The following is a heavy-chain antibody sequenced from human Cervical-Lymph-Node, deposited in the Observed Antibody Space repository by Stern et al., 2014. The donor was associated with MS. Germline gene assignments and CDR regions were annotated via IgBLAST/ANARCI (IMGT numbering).Heavy chain of an antibody. Sequence: VQLGESGAEVKKPGASVKISCKASGYTFSTSYIHWVRQAPGQGLEWMGRVDPSSDRATYAQKFQGRVTMTGDSSTSTVYMDMLSLKSADTAVYYCARGGRRRKGEFDHWGQGTLVSVSS. J-gene: IGHJ4*02. V-gene: IGHV1-46*01. CDR1: GYTFSTSY. CDR3: ARGGRRRKGEFDH. CDR2: VDPSSDRA.